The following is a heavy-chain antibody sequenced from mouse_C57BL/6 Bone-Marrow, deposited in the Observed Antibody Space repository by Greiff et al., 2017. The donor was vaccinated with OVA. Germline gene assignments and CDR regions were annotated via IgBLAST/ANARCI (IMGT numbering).Heavy chain of an antibody. CDR1: GYSFTGYY. D-gene: IGHD1-1*01. J-gene: IGHJ4*01. V-gene: IGHV1-42*01. Sequence: EVQLQESGPELVKPGASVKISCKASGYSFTGYYMNWVKQSPEKSLEWIGEINPSTGGTTYNQKFKAKATLTVDKSSSTAYMQLKSLTSEDSAVYYCARSGILNYYGSSPPYYYAMDYWGQGTSVTVSS. CDR2: INPSTGGT. CDR3: ARSGILNYYGSSPPYYYAMDY.